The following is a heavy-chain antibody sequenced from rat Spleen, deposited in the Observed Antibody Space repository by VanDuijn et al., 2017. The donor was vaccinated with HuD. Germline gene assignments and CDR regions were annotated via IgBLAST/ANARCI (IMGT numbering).Heavy chain of an antibody. CDR3: ATWDYYDNRFDY. CDR2: ISSEGRSS. CDR1: GFNFSNYG. Sequence: EVQLVESGGGLVQPGRSLKFSCVASGFNFSNYGMAWVRQAPTKGLEWVATISSEGRSSYYRDSVKGRFTISRDNAKNTQYLQMDSLRSEDTATYYCATWDYYDNRFDYWGQGVMVTVSS. D-gene: IGHD1-6*01. J-gene: IGHJ2*01. V-gene: IGHV5-29*01.